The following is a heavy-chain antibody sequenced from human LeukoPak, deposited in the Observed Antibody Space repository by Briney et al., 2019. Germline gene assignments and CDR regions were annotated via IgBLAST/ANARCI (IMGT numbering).Heavy chain of an antibody. D-gene: IGHD6-13*01. CDR3: AKDRPYITSWYGCSTP. Sequence: PSETLSLTCGVSGGSVSSGDCSWSWVRQAPGKGLEGVSFISSSSSYIYYADSMKGRFTISRDNSKNTLYLQMHSLRAEDTAVYYCAKDRPYITSWYGCSTPWGQGTLVIVSS. V-gene: IGHV3-21*04. CDR2: ISSSSSYI. CDR1: GGSVSSGDCS. J-gene: IGHJ5*02.